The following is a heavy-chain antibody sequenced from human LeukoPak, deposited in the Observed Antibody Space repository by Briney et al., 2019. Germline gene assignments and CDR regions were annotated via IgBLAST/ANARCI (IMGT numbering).Heavy chain of an antibody. CDR3: AREYCSSTSCYPWD. V-gene: IGHV3-33*01. CDR2: IWYDGSNT. J-gene: IGHJ4*02. D-gene: IGHD2-2*01. Sequence: GRSLRLSCAASGFTFSSYGMHWVRQAPGKGLEWVAVIWYDGSNTYYADSVKGRFTISRDNSKNTLYLQMNSLRAEDTAVYYCAREYCSSTSCYPWDWGQGTLVTVSS. CDR1: GFTFSSYG.